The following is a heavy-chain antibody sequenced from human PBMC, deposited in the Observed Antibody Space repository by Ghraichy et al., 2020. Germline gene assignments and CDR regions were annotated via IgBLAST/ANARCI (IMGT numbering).Heavy chain of an antibody. D-gene: IGHD4-23*01. CDR3: ARGSTVVRLFYYDGMDV. Sequence: GGSLRLSCVGSGFTFTGYSMNWVRQSPGKGLEWVSYITSSIRTISSADSVKGRFTLSRDNAQNSLYLQMNSLRDEDTAVSYCARGSTVVRLFYYDGMDVWGQGTTVTVSS. CDR2: ITSSIRTI. V-gene: IGHV3-48*02. J-gene: IGHJ6*02. CDR1: GFTFTGYS.